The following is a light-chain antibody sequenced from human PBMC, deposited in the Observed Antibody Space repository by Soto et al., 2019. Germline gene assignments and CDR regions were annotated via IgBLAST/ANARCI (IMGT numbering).Light chain of an antibody. CDR1: QSIRND. V-gene: IGKV1-17*01. Sequence: DIQMTQSPSSLSASVGDRVTITCRASQSIRNDLGWYQQKSGKAPRRLIYAASTLQTGVPSRFNGSGSGREFTLTISGLQPEDFATYYCLHQNSYLALSFGGGTKVE. J-gene: IGKJ4*01. CDR2: AAS. CDR3: LHQNSYLALS.